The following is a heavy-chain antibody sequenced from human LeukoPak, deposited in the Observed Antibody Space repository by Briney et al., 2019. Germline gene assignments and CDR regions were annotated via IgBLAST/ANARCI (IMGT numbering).Heavy chain of an antibody. V-gene: IGHV1-2*02. CDR3: ASHRDTAMDPYYYYYYMDV. D-gene: IGHD5-18*01. Sequence: ASVKVSCKASGYTFTFYYMDWVRQAHGQGLEWMGWINPNSGGTNYAQKFQGRVTMTRDTSISTAYMELSRLRSDDTAVYYCASHRDTAMDPYYYYYYMDVWGKGTTVTVSS. J-gene: IGHJ6*03. CDR2: INPNSGGT. CDR1: GYTFTFYY.